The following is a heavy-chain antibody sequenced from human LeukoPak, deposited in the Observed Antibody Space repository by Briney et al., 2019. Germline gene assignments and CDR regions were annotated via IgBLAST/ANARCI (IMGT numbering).Heavy chain of an antibody. CDR3: ARSTRITGTNNWFDP. J-gene: IGHJ5*02. V-gene: IGHV1-2*02. CDR1: GYTFTGYY. CDR2: INPNSGGT. D-gene: IGHD1-20*01. Sequence: ASVKVSCKASGYTFTGYYMHWVRQAPGQGLEWMGWINPNSGGTNYAQKSQGRVTMTRDTSIRTAYMELSRLRSDDTAVYYCARSTRITGTNNWFDPWGQGTLVTVSS.